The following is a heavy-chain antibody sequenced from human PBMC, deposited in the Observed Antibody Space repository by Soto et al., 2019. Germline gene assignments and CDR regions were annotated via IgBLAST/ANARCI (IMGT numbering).Heavy chain of an antibody. D-gene: IGHD1-26*01. CDR1: GYSFTSNY. CDR2: INPSGGST. J-gene: IGHJ6*02. Sequence: ASVKVSWKACGYSFTSNYMHWVRQAPGQGLEWMGIINPSGGSTSSAQKFQGRVTMTRDTSTSTVYMELSSLRSEDTAVYYCARAGWGYYYYGMDVWGQGTTVTVSS. CDR3: ARAGWGYYYYGMDV. V-gene: IGHV1-46*01.